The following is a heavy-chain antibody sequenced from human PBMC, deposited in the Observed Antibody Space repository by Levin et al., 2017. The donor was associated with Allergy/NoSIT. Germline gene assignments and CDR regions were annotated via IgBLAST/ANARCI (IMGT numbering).Heavy chain of an antibody. J-gene: IGHJ4*02. CDR2: LSGSGDKT. V-gene: IGHV3-23*01. Sequence: GGSLRLSCAASGFSFRTYAMSWVRQAPRKGLEWVSALSGSGDKTYYADSVKGRFTISRDNSKNTLYLQMNSLRAEDTAVYYCAKDRGWYWDYWGQGTLVTVSS. CDR1: GFSFRTYA. D-gene: IGHD6-19*01. CDR3: AKDRGWYWDY.